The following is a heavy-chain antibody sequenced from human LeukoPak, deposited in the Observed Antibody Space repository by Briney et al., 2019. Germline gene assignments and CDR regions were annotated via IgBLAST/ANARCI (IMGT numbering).Heavy chain of an antibody. Sequence: SETLSLTCAVYGGSFSGYYWSWIRQPPGKGLERIGEINHSGSTNYNPSLKSRVTISVDTSKNQFSLKLSSVTAADTAVYYCARGRRCSSTSCSVPYYYYYMDVWGKGTTVTVSS. V-gene: IGHV4-34*01. CDR2: INHSGST. D-gene: IGHD2-2*01. J-gene: IGHJ6*03. CDR3: ARGRRCSSTSCSVPYYYYYMDV. CDR1: GGSFSGYY.